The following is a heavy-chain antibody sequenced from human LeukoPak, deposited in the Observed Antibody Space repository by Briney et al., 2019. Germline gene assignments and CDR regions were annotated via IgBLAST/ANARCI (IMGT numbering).Heavy chain of an antibody. D-gene: IGHD3-10*01. Sequence: ASVKVSCKASGYTFTTYYVHWVRQAPGQGLEWMGIINPSGGSTTYAQKFRGRLTMTRDMSTSTVYMELSSLRSEDTAVYYCARLLDYYGSDRTDYWGQGTLVTVSS. CDR2: INPSGGST. J-gene: IGHJ4*02. CDR1: GYTFTTYY. CDR3: ARLLDYYGSDRTDY. V-gene: IGHV1-46*01.